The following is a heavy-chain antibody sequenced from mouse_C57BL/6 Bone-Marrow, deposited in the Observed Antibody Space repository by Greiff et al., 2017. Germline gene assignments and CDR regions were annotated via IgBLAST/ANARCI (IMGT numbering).Heavy chain of an antibody. CDR1: GYAFTNYL. J-gene: IGHJ2*01. Sequence: VQLQQSGAELVRPGTSVKVSCKASGYAFTNYLIEWVKQRPGQGLEWIGVINPGSGGTNYNEKFKGKATLTADKSSSTAYMQLSSLTSEDSAVYFCARQDYYGSSWDYWGQGTTLTVSS. V-gene: IGHV1-54*01. CDR3: ARQDYYGSSWDY. D-gene: IGHD1-1*01. CDR2: INPGSGGT.